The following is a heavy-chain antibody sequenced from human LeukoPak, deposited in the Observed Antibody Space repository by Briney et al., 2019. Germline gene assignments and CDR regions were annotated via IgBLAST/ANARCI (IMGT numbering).Heavy chain of an antibody. CDR2: ISGGGFTT. CDR3: AKDSDPYYDFWSGYQSSIDY. J-gene: IGHJ4*02. V-gene: IGHV3-23*01. Sequence: GGSLRLSCAASGFTFSSYAVSWVRQAPGKGLEWVSAISGGGFTTYYADSVKGRFTISRDNSKNTLYLQMNSLRAEDTAIYYCAKDSDPYYDFWSGYQSSIDYWGQGTLVTVSS. CDR1: GFTFSSYA. D-gene: IGHD3-3*01.